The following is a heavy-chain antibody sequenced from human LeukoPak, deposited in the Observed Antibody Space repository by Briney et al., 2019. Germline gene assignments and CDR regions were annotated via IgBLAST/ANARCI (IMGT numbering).Heavy chain of an antibody. CDR2: ISSSSSYI. V-gene: IGHV3-21*01. Sequence: GGSLRLSCAASGFTFSTYSMNWVRQAPGKGLEWVSSISSSSSYIYYADSVKGRFTISRDNAKNSLFLQMNSLRAEDTALYYCARDRSINSYAEYFFDYWGQGTLVTVSS. J-gene: IGHJ4*02. D-gene: IGHD5-18*01. CDR3: ARDRSINSYAEYFFDY. CDR1: GFTFSTYS.